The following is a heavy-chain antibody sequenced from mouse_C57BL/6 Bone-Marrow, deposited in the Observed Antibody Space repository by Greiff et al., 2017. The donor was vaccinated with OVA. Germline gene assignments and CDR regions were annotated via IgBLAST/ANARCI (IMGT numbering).Heavy chain of an antibody. J-gene: IGHJ2*01. CDR1: GYSITSGYY. CDR3: AREGYYGNLYYFDY. CDR2: ISYDGSN. D-gene: IGHD2-1*01. V-gene: IGHV3-6*01. Sequence: EVKLMESGPGLVKPSQSLSLTCSVTGYSITSGYYWNWIRQFPGNKLEWMGYISYDGSNNYNPSLKNRISITRDTSKNQFFLKLNSVTTEDTATYYCAREGYYGNLYYFDYWGQGTTLTVSS.